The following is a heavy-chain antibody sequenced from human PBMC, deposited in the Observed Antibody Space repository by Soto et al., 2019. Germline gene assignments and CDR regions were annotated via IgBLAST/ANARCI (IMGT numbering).Heavy chain of an antibody. Sequence: AGGSMGLSSAASRFTFSSYAISWVRKAQGKGLEWVSAISGSGGSTYYADSVKGRFTISRDNSKNTLYLQMNSLRAEDTAVYYCAKDNSVVVDNWFDPWGQGTLVTVSS. D-gene: IGHD2-2*01. V-gene: IGHV3-23*01. CDR1: RFTFSSYA. CDR3: AKDNSVVVDNWFDP. J-gene: IGHJ5*02. CDR2: ISGSGGST.